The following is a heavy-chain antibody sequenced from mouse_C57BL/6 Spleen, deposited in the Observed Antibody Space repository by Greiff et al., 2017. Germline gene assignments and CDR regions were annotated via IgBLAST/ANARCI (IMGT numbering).Heavy chain of an antibody. CDR1: GYTFTDYE. Sequence: QVQLQQSGAELVRPGASVTLSCKASGYTFTDYEMHWVKQTPVHGLEWIGAIEPETGGTAYNQKFKGKAILTADKSSSTAYMELRSLTSEDSAVYCCTRSTGYRFDYWGQGTTLTVSS. V-gene: IGHV1-15*01. D-gene: IGHD2-2*01. CDR2: IEPETGGT. J-gene: IGHJ2*01. CDR3: TRSTGYRFDY.